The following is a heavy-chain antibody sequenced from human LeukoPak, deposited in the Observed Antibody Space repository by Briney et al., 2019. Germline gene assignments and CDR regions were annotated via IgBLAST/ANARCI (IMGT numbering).Heavy chain of an antibody. CDR2: INPNTGGT. CDR1: GYTFTGYY. V-gene: IGHV1-2*02. J-gene: IGHJ2*01. CDR3: ARGAYGSGSYYNVWYFDL. Sequence: GASVKVSCKPSGYTFTGYYMHWVRQAPGQGLEWMGRINPNTGGTDYAQKFQGRVTMTRDTSISTASMELSRLRSDDTAIYYCARGAYGSGSYYNVWYFDLWGRGTL. D-gene: IGHD3-10*01.